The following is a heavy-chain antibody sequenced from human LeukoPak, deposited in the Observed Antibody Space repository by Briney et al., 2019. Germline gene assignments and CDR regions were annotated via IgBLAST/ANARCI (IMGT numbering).Heavy chain of an antibody. D-gene: IGHD3-16*02. CDR2: ISYDGSNK. Sequence: GGSLRLSCAASGFTFSSYGMHWVRQAPGKGLEWVAVISYDGSNKYYADSVKGRFTISRDNSKNTLYLQMNSLRAEDTAVYYCAKDLAYYDYVWGSYRYAIYYYGMDVWGQGTTVTVSS. J-gene: IGHJ6*02. CDR3: AKDLAYYDYVWGSYRYAIYYYGMDV. V-gene: IGHV3-30*18. CDR1: GFTFSSYG.